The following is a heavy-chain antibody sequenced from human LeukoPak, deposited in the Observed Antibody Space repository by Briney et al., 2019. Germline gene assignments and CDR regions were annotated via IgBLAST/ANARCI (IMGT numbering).Heavy chain of an antibody. CDR1: GFTFSSYG. D-gene: IGHD2-15*01. Sequence: GGTLRLSCAASGFTFSSYGMSWVRQAPGKGLEWVSVISGSGDNTHYADSVKGRFTISRDNSKNMLYVQMNSLRPEDTAVYYCAKDRQLGDCSGGTCYRHLDYWGQGTLVTVSS. V-gene: IGHV3-23*01. CDR3: AKDRQLGDCSGGTCYRHLDY. CDR2: ISGSGDNT. J-gene: IGHJ4*02.